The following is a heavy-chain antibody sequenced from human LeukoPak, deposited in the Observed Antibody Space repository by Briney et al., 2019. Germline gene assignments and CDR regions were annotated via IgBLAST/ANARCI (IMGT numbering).Heavy chain of an antibody. CDR1: GYTFTSYG. CDR3: ARNSSDWYGYMDV. V-gene: IGHV1-18*01. J-gene: IGHJ6*04. Sequence: ASVTVSCKASGYTFTSYGISWVRQAPGQGLEWMGWISTYNGYANYAQKVQGRVTMTTETSTSTAYMELRSLRSDDTAVYYCARNSSDWYGYMDVWGKGTTVTVSS. D-gene: IGHD6-19*01. CDR2: ISTYNGYA.